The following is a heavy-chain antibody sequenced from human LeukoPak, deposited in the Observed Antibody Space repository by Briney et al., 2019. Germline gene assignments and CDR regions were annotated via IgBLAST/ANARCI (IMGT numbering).Heavy chain of an antibody. CDR2: ISQSGNT. CDR3: ARSELNDYFKY. J-gene: IGHJ4*02. CDR1: GGSISSGYD. D-gene: IGHD1-7*01. V-gene: IGHV4-38-2*02. Sequence: SETLSLTCTVSGGSISSGYDWGWMRQAPGKGLEWLGSISQSGNTYNNPSLKSRVTLSVDTSKNQVSLQMTSVTAADTAMYYCARSELNDYFKYWGQGILVTVST.